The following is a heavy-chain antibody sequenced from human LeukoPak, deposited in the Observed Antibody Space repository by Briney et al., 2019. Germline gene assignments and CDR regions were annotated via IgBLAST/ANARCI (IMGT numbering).Heavy chain of an antibody. J-gene: IGHJ4*02. CDR1: GGTFSSYA. Sequence: GSSVKVSCKASGGTFSSYAISWVRQAPGQGLEWMGGIIPIFGTANYAQKFQGRVTITTDESTSTAYMELSSLRSEDTAVYYCARGRLAAAGKNIAVAIVNRRSPFDYWGQGTLVTVSS. V-gene: IGHV1-69*05. CDR3: ARGRLAAAGKNIAVAIVNRRSPFDY. CDR2: IIPIFGTA. D-gene: IGHD6-13*01.